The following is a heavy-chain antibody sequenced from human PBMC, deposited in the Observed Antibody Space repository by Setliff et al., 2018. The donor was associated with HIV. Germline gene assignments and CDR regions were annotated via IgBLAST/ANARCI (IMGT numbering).Heavy chain of an antibody. CDR1: GGSVSSGSYY. J-gene: IGHJ4*02. Sequence: SETLSLTCTASGGSVSSGSYYWSWIRQPPGKGLEWIGYIYYSGGTKHNPSLKSRVTISLDTSKNQFSLKLTSVTAADTAVYYCARYSPRGYTLTGPYWGQGTLVTGSS. CDR3: ARYSPRGYTLTGPY. CDR2: IYYSGGT. D-gene: IGHD6-25*01. V-gene: IGHV4-61*01.